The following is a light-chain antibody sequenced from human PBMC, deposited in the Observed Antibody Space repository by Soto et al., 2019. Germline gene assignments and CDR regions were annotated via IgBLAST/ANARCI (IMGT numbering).Light chain of an antibody. CDR3: QQFNSYSLT. J-gene: IGKJ4*01. Sequence: DIQLTQSPSFLSASVGDRVTITCRASQGISRYLAWYQQQPWKAPKLLIYAASTLRGGVPSRFSGSASGTEFTLTISSLQPEDLATYYCQQFNSYSLTFGGGTKVEI. V-gene: IGKV1-9*01. CDR1: QGISRY. CDR2: AAS.